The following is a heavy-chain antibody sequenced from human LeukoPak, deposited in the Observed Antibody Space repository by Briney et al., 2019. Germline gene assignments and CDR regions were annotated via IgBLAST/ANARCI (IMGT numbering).Heavy chain of an antibody. CDR2: IYYSGST. CDR1: GGSISSSSYY. D-gene: IGHD3-3*01. V-gene: IGHV4-39*07. Sequence: PSETLSLTCTVSGGSISSSSYYWGWIRQPPGTGLEWIGSIYYSGSTNYNPSLKSRVTISVDTSKNQFSLKLSSVTAADTAVYYCARGVDFWSGYSSVYHYYYYMDVWGKGTTVTVSS. J-gene: IGHJ6*03. CDR3: ARGVDFWSGYSSVYHYYYYMDV.